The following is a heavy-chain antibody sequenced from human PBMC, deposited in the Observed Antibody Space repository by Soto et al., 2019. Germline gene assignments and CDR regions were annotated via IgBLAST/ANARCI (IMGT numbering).Heavy chain of an antibody. D-gene: IGHD6-19*01. CDR1: GGSISSYY. CDR2: IYYSGST. V-gene: IGHV4-59*01. J-gene: IGHJ3*02. CDR3: ARDYHSGGAFDI. Sequence: QVQLQESGPGLVKPSETLSLTFTVSGGSISSYYWSWIRQPPGKGLEWIGYIYYSGSTNYNPSLKSRVTISVDTSKNQCSLKLSSVTAADTAVYYCARDYHSGGAFDIWGQGTMVTVSS.